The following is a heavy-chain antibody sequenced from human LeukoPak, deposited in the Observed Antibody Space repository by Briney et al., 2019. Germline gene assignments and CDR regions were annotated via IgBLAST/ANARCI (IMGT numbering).Heavy chain of an antibody. V-gene: IGHV3-21*01. Sequence: GGSLRLSCAASGFTFSSYEMNWFRQAPGKGLEWVSSISSSSSYIYYADSVKGRFTISRDNDKNSLYLQMNSLRAEDTAVYYCARESSGWYPYAFDIWGQGTMVTVSS. D-gene: IGHD6-19*01. J-gene: IGHJ3*02. CDR2: ISSSSSYI. CDR1: GFTFSSYE. CDR3: ARESSGWYPYAFDI.